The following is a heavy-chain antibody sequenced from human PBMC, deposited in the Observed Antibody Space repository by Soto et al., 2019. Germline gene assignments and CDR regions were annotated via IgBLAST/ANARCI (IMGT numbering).Heavy chain of an antibody. CDR2: IWYDGSKK. V-gene: IGHV3-33*01. J-gene: IGHJ6*02. Sequence: QVQVVVSGGGVVQPGRSLRLSCAASGFTFSSFGMHWVRQGPGKGLEWVSLIWYDGSKKSYGDSVKGRFTISRDNSRNTVYLQMNSLRADDTAVYYCARDASYYSLWSGYYPSRNGMDVWGQGTTVTVSS. CDR3: ARDASYYSLWSGYYPSRNGMDV. CDR1: GFTFSSFG. D-gene: IGHD3-3*01.